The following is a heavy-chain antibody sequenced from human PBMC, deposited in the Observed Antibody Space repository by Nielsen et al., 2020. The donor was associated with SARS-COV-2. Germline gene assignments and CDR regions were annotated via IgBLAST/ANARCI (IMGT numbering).Heavy chain of an antibody. CDR2: ISAYNGNT. V-gene: IGHV1-18*01. J-gene: IGHJ5*02. D-gene: IGHD3-22*01. CDR1: GYTFTSYG. CDR3: ARVDDSSGYYLRNWFDP. Sequence: ASVKVSCKASGYTFTSYGISWVRQAPGQGLEWMGWISAYNGNTNYAQKLQGRVTMTTGTSTSTAYMELRSLRSDDTAVYYCARVDDSSGYYLRNWFDPWGQGTLVTVSS.